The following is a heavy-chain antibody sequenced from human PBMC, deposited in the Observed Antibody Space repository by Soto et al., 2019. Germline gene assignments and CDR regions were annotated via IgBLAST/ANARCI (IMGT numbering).Heavy chain of an antibody. Sequence: EVQLVESGGGLVKPGGSLRLSCAASGFTFTRYSMNWVRQSPGKGLEWVSCITNSGGSTYFADSVKGRFTISRDNSKSTLYLQMSSLSAEDTAVYYCARGGPRDGYRDLDYWGPGTQVTVSS. CDR3: ARGGPRDGYRDLDY. D-gene: IGHD5-18*01. CDR1: GFTFTRYS. V-gene: IGHV3-21*04. J-gene: IGHJ4*02. CDR2: ITNSGGST.